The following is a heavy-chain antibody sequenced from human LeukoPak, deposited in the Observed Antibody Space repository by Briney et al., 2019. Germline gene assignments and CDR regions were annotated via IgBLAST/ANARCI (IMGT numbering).Heavy chain of an antibody. Sequence: ASVKVSCKASGYTFTSYYMHWVRQAPGQGLEWMGIINPSGGSTSYAQKFQGRVTMTRDTSTSTVYMELSSLRSEDTAVYYCARPHSGGYSYGEFDYWGQGTLVTDSS. J-gene: IGHJ4*02. CDR2: INPSGGST. CDR1: GYTFTSYY. D-gene: IGHD5-18*01. CDR3: ARPHSGGYSYGEFDY. V-gene: IGHV1-46*01.